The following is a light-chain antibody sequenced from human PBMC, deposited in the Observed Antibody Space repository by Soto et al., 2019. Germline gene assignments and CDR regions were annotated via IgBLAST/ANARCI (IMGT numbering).Light chain of an antibody. CDR1: GSDVGSYNL. Sequence: QSVLTQPASVSGSPGQSITISCTESGSDVGSYNLVSWYQQHPGKAPKLMIYEDSKRPSGVSNRFSGSKSGNTASLTISGLQAEDEADYYCCSYAGSSTLVFGGGTKVTVL. CDR3: CSYAGSSTLV. V-gene: IGLV2-23*01. CDR2: EDS. J-gene: IGLJ2*01.